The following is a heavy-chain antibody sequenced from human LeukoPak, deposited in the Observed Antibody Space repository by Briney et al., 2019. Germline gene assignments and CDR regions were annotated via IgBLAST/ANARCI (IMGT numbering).Heavy chain of an antibody. V-gene: IGHV4-59*01. Sequence: PSETLSLTCTVSGGSISSYYWSWIWQPPGKGLEWIGYIYYSGSTNYNPSLKSRVTISVDTSKNQFSLKLSSVTAADTAVYYCARDGDYDGAFDIWGQGTMVTVSS. J-gene: IGHJ3*02. D-gene: IGHD4-17*01. CDR2: IYYSGST. CDR3: ARDGDYDGAFDI. CDR1: GGSISSYY.